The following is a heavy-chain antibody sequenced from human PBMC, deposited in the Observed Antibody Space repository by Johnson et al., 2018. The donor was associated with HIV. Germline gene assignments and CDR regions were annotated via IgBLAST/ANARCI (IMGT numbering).Heavy chain of an antibody. CDR3: AREGACEVRPGAFDI. D-gene: IGHD4/OR15-4a*01. CDR1: GITVGTNY. J-gene: IGHJ3*02. Sequence: VLLVESGGGLVQPGGSLRLSCAASGITVGTNYMSWVRQAPGKGLEWVSVIFSVGDVYYADSVKGRFTISRDNSKNMVYLQMNSLRAEDTAVYHCAREGACEVRPGAFDIWGQGTTVTVSS. CDR2: IFSVGDV. V-gene: IGHV3-66*01.